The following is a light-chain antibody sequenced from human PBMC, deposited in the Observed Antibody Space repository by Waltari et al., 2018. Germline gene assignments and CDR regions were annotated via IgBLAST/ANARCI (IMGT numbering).Light chain of an antibody. V-gene: IGLV3-1*01. CDR3: QAWDNRGAVV. Sequence: SYELTPPTSVSVSPGQTVTLTCSGAQLGHKYVAWYQQKPGQSPLLVIYQSNKRPSGIPGRCAASYSVNTATLTVSGAQVVDEADYYCQAWDNRGAVVFGGGTKLTVL. CDR1: QLGHKY. CDR2: QSN. J-gene: IGLJ2*01.